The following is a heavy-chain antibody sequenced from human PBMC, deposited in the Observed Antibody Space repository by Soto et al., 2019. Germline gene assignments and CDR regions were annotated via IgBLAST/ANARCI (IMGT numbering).Heavy chain of an antibody. J-gene: IGHJ4*02. CDR1: GFSLSTSGVG. CDR3: AHTLWFGEFPDFDY. V-gene: IGHV2-5*02. D-gene: IGHD3-10*01. Sequence: QITLKESGPTLVKPTQTLTLTCTFSGFSLSTSGVGVGWIRQPPGKALEWLALIYWDDDKRYSPSLKSRLTLTKDTSKNQVVPTMTNMDPVDTATYYCAHTLWFGEFPDFDYWGQGTLVTVSS. CDR2: IYWDDDK.